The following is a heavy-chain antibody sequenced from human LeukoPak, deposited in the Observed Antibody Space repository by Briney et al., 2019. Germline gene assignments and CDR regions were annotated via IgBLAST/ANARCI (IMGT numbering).Heavy chain of an antibody. CDR1: GGSISSSSYY. V-gene: IGHV4-39*07. CDR3: ARRCYGDYAGFYYYYYMDV. J-gene: IGHJ6*03. D-gene: IGHD4-17*01. Sequence: SETLSLTCTVSGGSISSSSYYWGWIRQPPGKGLEWIGSIYYSGSTYYNPSLKSRVTISVDTSKNQFSLKLSSVTAADTAVYYCARRCYGDYAGFYYYYYMDVWGKGTTVTISS. CDR2: IYYSGST.